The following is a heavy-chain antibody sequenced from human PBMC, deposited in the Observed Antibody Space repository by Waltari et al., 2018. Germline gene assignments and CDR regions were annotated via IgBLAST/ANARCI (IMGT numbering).Heavy chain of an antibody. Sequence: EVQLLESGGGLVQPGGSLRLSCAASGFTFVTSAMTWVRPAPGKGLGRFSRISGLAVTTCYADSVKGRFSISRDNSKKTLYLQINGLTADDTAVYYCAKVAGIAAAEFHFDFWGRGTLVTVSS. CDR2: ISGLAVTT. CDR1: GFTFVTSA. D-gene: IGHD6-13*01. CDR3: AKVAGIAAAEFHFDF. J-gene: IGHJ4*02. V-gene: IGHV3-23*01.